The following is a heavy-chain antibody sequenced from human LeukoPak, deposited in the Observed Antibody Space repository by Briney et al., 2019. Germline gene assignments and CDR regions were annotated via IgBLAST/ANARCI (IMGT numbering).Heavy chain of an antibody. V-gene: IGHV1-46*01. Sequence: GASVKVSCKASGHTFTSYYMHWVRQAPGQGLEWMGIINPSGGSTSYAQKFQGRVTMTRDMSTSTVYMELSSLRSEDTAVYYRAKSQSQFVVVVAAIIPEYWGQGTLVTVSS. CDR3: AKSQSQFVVVVAAIIPEY. CDR2: INPSGGST. J-gene: IGHJ4*02. D-gene: IGHD2-15*01. CDR1: GHTFTSYY.